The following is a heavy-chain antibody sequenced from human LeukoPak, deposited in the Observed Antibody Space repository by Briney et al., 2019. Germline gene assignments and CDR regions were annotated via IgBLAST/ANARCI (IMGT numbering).Heavy chain of an antibody. CDR3: VPGGLAVSGIDY. J-gene: IGHJ4*02. Sequence: GGSLRLSCAASGFSFSSYNMSWVRQAPGKGPEWVSYISAGSSTIHYGDSVEGRFTISRDNAKNSLYLQLNSLRTEDTAVYYCVPGGLAVSGIDYWGQGALVTVSS. D-gene: IGHD6-19*01. V-gene: IGHV3-48*01. CDR1: GFSFSSYN. CDR2: ISAGSSTI.